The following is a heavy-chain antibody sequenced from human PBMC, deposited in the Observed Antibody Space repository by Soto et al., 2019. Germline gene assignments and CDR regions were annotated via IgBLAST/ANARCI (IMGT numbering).Heavy chain of an antibody. CDR1: GFTFSSYA. D-gene: IGHD6-19*01. CDR3: AKDPGNEGGWSRPP. Sequence: PGGSLRLSCAASGFTFSSYAMSWVRQAPGEGLEWVSAISGSGGSTYYEGSVKGRFTISRDSSKNTLYLQMNSLRAEDSVVFYWAKDPGNEGGWSRPPWGKETLVTVPS. V-gene: IGHV3-23*01. CDR2: ISGSGGST. J-gene: IGHJ5*02.